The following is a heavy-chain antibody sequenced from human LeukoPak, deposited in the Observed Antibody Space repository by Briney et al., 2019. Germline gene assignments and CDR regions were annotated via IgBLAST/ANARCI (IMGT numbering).Heavy chain of an antibody. J-gene: IGHJ4*02. CDR3: AVIVVVITTTDHFDY. Sequence: PGGSLGLSCAASGFTFSSYEMNWVRQAPGKGLEWVSYISSSGSTIYYADSVKGRFTISRDNAKNSLYLQMNSLRAEDTAVYYCAVIVVVITTTDHFDYWGQGTLVTVSS. D-gene: IGHD3-22*01. CDR2: ISSSGSTI. V-gene: IGHV3-48*03. CDR1: GFTFSSYE.